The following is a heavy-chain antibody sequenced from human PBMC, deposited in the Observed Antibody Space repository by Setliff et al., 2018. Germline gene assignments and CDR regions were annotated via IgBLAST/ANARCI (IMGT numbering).Heavy chain of an antibody. CDR1: GFTFSFHS. Sequence: GGSLRLSCVASGFTFSFHSLNWVRQAPGKGLEWVSSISSSISYINYADSVKGRFTISRDNAKNSLYLQMNSLRAEDTALYFCAREGVYLGRAFDLWGQGTLVTVSS. J-gene: IGHJ4*02. CDR2: ISSSISYI. CDR3: AREGVYLGRAFDL. V-gene: IGHV3-21*01. D-gene: IGHD2-8*01.